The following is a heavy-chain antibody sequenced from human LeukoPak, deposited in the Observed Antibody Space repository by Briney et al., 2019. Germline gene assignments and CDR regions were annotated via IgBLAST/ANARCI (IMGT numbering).Heavy chain of an antibody. D-gene: IGHD1-14*01. J-gene: IGHJ5*02. CDR1: GGSLSGLF. V-gene: IGHV4-59*01. Sequence: PSETLSLTCTVSGGSLSGLFWHWVRQPPGKGLEWIGYTHDSGSTNYTPSLKSRATISLDTSKNQFSVKLSSVTAADTAMYYCAGEGNHRFDPWGQGTLVTVSS. CDR3: AGEGNHRFDP. CDR2: THDSGST.